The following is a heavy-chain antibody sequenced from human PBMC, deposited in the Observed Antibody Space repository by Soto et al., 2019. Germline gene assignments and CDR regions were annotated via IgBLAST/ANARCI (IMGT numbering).Heavy chain of an antibody. CDR2: IYYSGST. V-gene: IGHV4-61*01. Sequence: QVQLQESGPGLVKPSETLSLTCTVSGGSVSSGHFYWSWIRQPPGKGLEWIGYIYYSGSTKYNPSLRSRVTISVDTSNNQFSLKLTSVTAADPAVYYCARSGSGSGWLGGQGTLVTVSS. J-gene: IGHJ4*02. D-gene: IGHD6-19*01. CDR3: ARSGSGSGWL. CDR1: GGSVSSGHFY.